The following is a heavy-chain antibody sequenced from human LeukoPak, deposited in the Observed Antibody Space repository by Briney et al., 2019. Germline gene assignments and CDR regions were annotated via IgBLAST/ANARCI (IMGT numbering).Heavy chain of an antibody. V-gene: IGHV3-49*04. CDR1: GFAFDDFA. Sequence: PGGSLRLSCTTSGFAFDDFAMSWVRQPAGKGLEWVGFIRRRAYGGAAEYAASVKGRFIISRDDWKGIAYLQMNSLKTEDTAVYYCSRNGLVDFDYWGQGSRVLVSP. J-gene: IGHJ4*02. CDR3: SRNGLVDFDY. CDR2: IRRRAYGGAA.